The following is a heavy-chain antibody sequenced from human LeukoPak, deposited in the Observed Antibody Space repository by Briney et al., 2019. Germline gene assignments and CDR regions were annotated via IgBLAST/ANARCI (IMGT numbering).Heavy chain of an antibody. V-gene: IGHV3-30*02. J-gene: IGHJ6*03. CDR3: AKDMVRGVIHYYYYMDV. CDR2: IRYDGSNK. CDR1: GFTFGSYG. Sequence: GGSLRLSCAASGFTFGSYGMHWVRQAPGKGLEWVAFIRYDGSNKYYADSVKGRFTISRDNSKNTLYLQMNSLRAEDTAVYYCAKDMVRGVIHYYYYMDVWGKGTTVTISS. D-gene: IGHD3-10*01.